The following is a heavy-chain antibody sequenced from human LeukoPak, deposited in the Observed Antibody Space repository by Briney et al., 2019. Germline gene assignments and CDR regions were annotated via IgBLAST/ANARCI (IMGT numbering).Heavy chain of an antibody. D-gene: IGHD3-9*01. J-gene: IGHJ5*02. CDR2: IIPILGIA. CDR1: GGTFSSYA. Sequence: ASVKVSCKASGGTFSSYAISWVRQAPGQGPEWMGRIIPILGIANYAQKFQGRVTITADKSTSTAYMELSSLRSEDTAVYYCARDVYDILTGRRGNWFDPWGQGTLVTVSS. V-gene: IGHV1-69*04. CDR3: ARDVYDILTGRRGNWFDP.